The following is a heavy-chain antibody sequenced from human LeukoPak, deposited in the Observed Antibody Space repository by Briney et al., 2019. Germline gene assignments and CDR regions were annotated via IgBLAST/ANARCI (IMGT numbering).Heavy chain of an antibody. CDR1: GGSINSYY. D-gene: IGHD3-9*01. J-gene: IGHJ4*02. CDR2: IYTSGST. CDR3: ARANYDILTGYPLPIFDY. Sequence: SETLSLTCTVSGGSINSYYWSWIRQPAGKGLEWIGRIYTSGSTNYNPSLKSRVTMSVDTSKNQFSLKLSSVTAADTAVYYCARANYDILTGYPLPIFDYWGQGTLVTVPS. V-gene: IGHV4-4*07.